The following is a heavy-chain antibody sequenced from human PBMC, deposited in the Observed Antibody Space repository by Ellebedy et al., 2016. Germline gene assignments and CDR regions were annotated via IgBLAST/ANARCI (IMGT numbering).Heavy chain of an antibody. J-gene: IGHJ4*02. CDR3: ATTPTRFLEWWSFDY. Sequence: GSLRLXCTVSGGSISSSSYYWGWIRQPPGKGLEWIGSIYYSGSTYYNPSLKSRVTISVDTSKNQFSLKLSSVTAADTAVYYCATTPTRFLEWWSFDYWGQGTLVTVSS. V-gene: IGHV4-39*01. CDR1: GGSISSSSYY. CDR2: IYYSGST. D-gene: IGHD3-3*01.